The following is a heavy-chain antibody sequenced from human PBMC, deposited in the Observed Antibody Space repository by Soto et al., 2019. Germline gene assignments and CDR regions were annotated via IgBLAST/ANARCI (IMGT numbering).Heavy chain of an antibody. V-gene: IGHV3-48*01. J-gene: IGHJ6*03. CDR1: GFTFSSYS. CDR2: ISSSSSTI. CDR3: ARRRTYYYYMDV. Sequence: GGSLRLSCAASGFTFSSYSMNWVRQAPGKGLEWVSYISSSSSTIYYADSVKGRFTISRDNAKNSLYLQMNSLRAEDTAVYYCARRRTYYYYMDVWGKGTTVTVSS.